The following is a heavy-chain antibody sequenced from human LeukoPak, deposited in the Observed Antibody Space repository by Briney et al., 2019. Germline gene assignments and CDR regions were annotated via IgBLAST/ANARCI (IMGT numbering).Heavy chain of an antibody. J-gene: IGHJ4*02. CDR1: GFTFSTYW. Sequence: GGSLRLSCAASGFTFSTYWMSWVRQAPGKGLEWVAVISYDGSNKYFIDSVKGRFTISRDNSKNTLYLQMNSLRAEDTAVYYCAKDREGATYFDSWGQGTLVTVSS. CDR2: ISYDGSNK. V-gene: IGHV3-30*18. CDR3: AKDREGATYFDS. D-gene: IGHD1-26*01.